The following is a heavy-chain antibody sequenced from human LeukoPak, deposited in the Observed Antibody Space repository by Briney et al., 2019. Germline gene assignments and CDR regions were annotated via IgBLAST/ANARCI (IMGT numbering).Heavy chain of an antibody. V-gene: IGHV4-59*08. CDR2: IYYSGST. D-gene: IGHD5-18*01. Sequence: SETLSLTCTVSGGSISSYYWSWILQPPGKGLEWIGYIYYSGSTNYNPSLKSRVTISVDTSKNQFSLKLSSVTAADTAVYYCARQRDTAMVFDAFDIWGQGTMVTVSS. CDR1: GGSISSYY. CDR3: ARQRDTAMVFDAFDI. J-gene: IGHJ3*02.